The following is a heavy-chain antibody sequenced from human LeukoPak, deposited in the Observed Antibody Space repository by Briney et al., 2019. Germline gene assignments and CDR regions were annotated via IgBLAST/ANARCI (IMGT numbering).Heavy chain of an antibody. CDR2: ISYDGSNK. Sequence: GRSLRLSCAASGFTFSSYGMHWVRQAPGKGLEWVAVISYDGSNKYYADSVKGRFTISRDNSKNTLYLQMNSLRAEVTAVYYCAKVFGYYGILTGPGRGAFDIWGQGTMVTVSS. CDR3: AKVFGYYGILTGPGRGAFDI. J-gene: IGHJ3*02. D-gene: IGHD3-9*01. CDR1: GFTFSSYG. V-gene: IGHV3-30*18.